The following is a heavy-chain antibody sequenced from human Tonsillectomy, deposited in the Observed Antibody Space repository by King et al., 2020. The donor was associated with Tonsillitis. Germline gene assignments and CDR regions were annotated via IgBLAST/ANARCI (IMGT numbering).Heavy chain of an antibody. Sequence: VQLQQWGAGLLKPSETLSLTCAVYGGSFSGYYWSWIRQPPGKGLEWMWDINHSGSTNYNPSLKIRVTISVDTSKNQFSLKLSPVTAADTAVYYCASSGDIVVVVAGPVDAFDIWGQGTMVTVSS. CDR3: ASSGDIVVVVAGPVDAFDI. V-gene: IGHV4-34*01. CDR2: INHSGST. J-gene: IGHJ3*02. D-gene: IGHD2-15*01. CDR1: GGSFSGYY.